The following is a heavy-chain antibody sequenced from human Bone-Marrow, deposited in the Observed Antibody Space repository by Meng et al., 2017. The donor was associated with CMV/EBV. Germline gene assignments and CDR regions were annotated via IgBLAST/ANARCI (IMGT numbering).Heavy chain of an antibody. CDR1: GFTFSSYA. Sequence: GESLKISCAASGFTFSSYAMHWVRQAPGKGLEWVAVISYDGSNKYYADSVKGRFTISRDNSKNTLYLQMNSLRAEDTALYYCARRGGSYYLDNWGQGTLVTVSS. D-gene: IGHD1-26*01. CDR2: ISYDGSNK. J-gene: IGHJ4*02. CDR3: ARRGGSYYLDN. V-gene: IGHV3-30*04.